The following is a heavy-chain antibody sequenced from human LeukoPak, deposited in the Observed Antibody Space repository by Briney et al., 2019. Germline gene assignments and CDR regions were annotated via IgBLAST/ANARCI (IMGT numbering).Heavy chain of an antibody. CDR3: ARDRYYYGSGSYPLDY. V-gene: IGHV4-4*07. D-gene: IGHD3-10*01. CDR1: GDSISSYY. CDR2: IYTSGNT. Sequence: ETLSLTCTVSGDSISSYYWSWIRQPAGKGLEWIGRIYTSGNTNYNPSPKSRVTMSVDTSKNQFSLKLSSVTAADTAVYYCARDRYYYGSGSYPLDYWGQGTLVTVSS. J-gene: IGHJ4*02.